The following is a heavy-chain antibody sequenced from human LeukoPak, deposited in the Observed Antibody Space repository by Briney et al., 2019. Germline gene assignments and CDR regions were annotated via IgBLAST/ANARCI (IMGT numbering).Heavy chain of an antibody. V-gene: IGHV4-39*07. D-gene: IGHD6-6*01. CDR3: ARDGAGYSSSSTFLGYYYYYYYMDV. CDR1: GGSISSSSYY. Sequence: SETLSLTCTVSGGSISSSSYYWGWIRQPPGKGLEWIGSIYYSGSTYYNPSLKSRVTVSVDTSKNQFSLKLSSVTAADTAVYYCARDGAGYSSSSTFLGYYYYYYYMDVWGKGTTVTVSS. J-gene: IGHJ6*03. CDR2: IYYSGST.